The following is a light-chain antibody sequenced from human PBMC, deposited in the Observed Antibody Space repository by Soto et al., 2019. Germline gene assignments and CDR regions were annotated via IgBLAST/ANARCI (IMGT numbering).Light chain of an antibody. J-gene: IGKJ1*01. CDR1: QSVSSN. V-gene: IGKV3-15*01. Sequence: EIVMTQSPATLSVSPGERATLSCRASQSVSSNLAWYQQKPGQAPRLLIYGASTRATGIPARFSGSGSGTEFTLTISSLQSEDFAVYYCQQYNNWPPKKFGQGTKVEIK. CDR3: QQYNNWPPKK. CDR2: GAS.